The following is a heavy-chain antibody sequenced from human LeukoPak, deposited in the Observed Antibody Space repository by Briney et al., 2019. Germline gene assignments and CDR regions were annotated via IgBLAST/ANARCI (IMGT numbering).Heavy chain of an antibody. CDR1: GFTFSSYA. J-gene: IGHJ4*02. Sequence: GGSLRLSCAASGFTFSSYAMHWVRQAPGKGLEYVSAISSNGGSTYYANSVKGRFTISRDNAKNTLDLQMNSLRPEDTAVYYCARDFGGSQDYWGQGTLVTVSS. CDR3: ARDFGGSQDY. V-gene: IGHV3-64*01. D-gene: IGHD2-15*01. CDR2: ISSNGGST.